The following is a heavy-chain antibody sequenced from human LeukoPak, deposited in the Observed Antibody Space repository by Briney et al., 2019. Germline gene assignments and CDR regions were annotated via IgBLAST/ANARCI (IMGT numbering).Heavy chain of an antibody. CDR2: INHSGST. CDR3: ARGRSWYGDSYFDY. Sequence: SETLSLTCAVSGGSFSGYYWSWIRQPPGKGLEWIGEINHSGSTNYNPSLKSRVTISVDTSKNQFSLKLSSVTAADTAGYYCARGRSWYGDSYFDYWGQGTLVTVSS. J-gene: IGHJ4*02. V-gene: IGHV4-34*01. CDR1: GGSFSGYY. D-gene: IGHD4-17*01.